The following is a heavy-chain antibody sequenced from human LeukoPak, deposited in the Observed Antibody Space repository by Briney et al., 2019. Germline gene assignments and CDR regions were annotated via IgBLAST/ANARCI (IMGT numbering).Heavy chain of an antibody. CDR1: GFTFSSYS. V-gene: IGHV4-59*12. J-gene: IGHJ5*02. D-gene: IGHD5-18*01. Sequence: GSLRLSCAASGFTFSSYSMNWIRQPPGKGLEWIGSIYYSGTTYYNPSLRSRVTISVDTSKSQFSLKLSSVTAADTAVYYCARGYTSKVGWDNWFEHWGQGTLVTVSS. CDR3: ARGYTSKVGWDNWFEH. CDR2: IYYSGTT.